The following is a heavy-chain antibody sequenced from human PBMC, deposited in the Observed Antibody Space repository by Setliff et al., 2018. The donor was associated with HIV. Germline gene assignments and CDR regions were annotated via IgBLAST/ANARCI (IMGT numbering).Heavy chain of an antibody. V-gene: IGHV4-4*02. D-gene: IGHD5-12*01. Sequence: SETLSLTCAVSGGSISSRNWWSWVRQPPGQGLEWIWEIYHSGTTYYNPSLRSRVTISVDTSKNQFSLKLSSVTAADTAVYYCARQGDGYNLYHVYYFDYWGQGTLVTVSS. CDR1: GGSISSRNW. CDR3: ARQGDGYNLYHVYYFDY. J-gene: IGHJ4*02. CDR2: IYHSGTT.